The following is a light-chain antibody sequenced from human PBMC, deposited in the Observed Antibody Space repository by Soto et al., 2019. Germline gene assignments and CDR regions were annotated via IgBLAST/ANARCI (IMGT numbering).Light chain of an antibody. J-gene: IGKJ2*01. CDR1: QTISTY. CDR2: DAS. Sequence: DIQMTQSPSSLSASVGDRVMITCRASQTISTYLNWYQQKPGTAPKLLIYDASTLQSGVPSRFRGSGSGTDFTLTISNLRPEDLATFYCQQSFSRPMYTFGQGTKVEIK. CDR3: QQSFSRPMYT. V-gene: IGKV1-39*01.